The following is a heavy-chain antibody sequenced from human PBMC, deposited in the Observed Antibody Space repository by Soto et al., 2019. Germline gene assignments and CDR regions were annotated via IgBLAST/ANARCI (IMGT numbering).Heavy chain of an antibody. V-gene: IGHV3-13*01. CDR3: ARGGIEGVTWNWFDT. J-gene: IGHJ5*02. D-gene: IGHD3-16*01. CDR1: GFTFSSHD. CDR2: IESDGDA. Sequence: EVQLVESGGGLVQPGGSLRLSCTASGFTFSSHDMHWGRQVTGKGLEWVSGIESDGDAKYLASVKGRFSISRENAKNSLHLQMNSLRVEDTAVYYCARGGIEGVTWNWFDTWGQGTLVTVSS.